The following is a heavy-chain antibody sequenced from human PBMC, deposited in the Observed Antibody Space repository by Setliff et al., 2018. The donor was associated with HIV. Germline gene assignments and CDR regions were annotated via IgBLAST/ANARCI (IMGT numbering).Heavy chain of an antibody. CDR1: GVSINTYY. CDR2: FHYTGGT. D-gene: IGHD3-16*01. CDR3: ARKNYGGAFDI. Sequence: KASETLSLTCSVSGVSINTYYWNWVRQSGTGLEWIGYFHYTGGTSYNPSLTRRVTISADTSKNQFSLNLTSVTAADTAVHYCARKNYGGAFDIWGLGTMVTVSS. J-gene: IGHJ3*02. V-gene: IGHV4-59*01.